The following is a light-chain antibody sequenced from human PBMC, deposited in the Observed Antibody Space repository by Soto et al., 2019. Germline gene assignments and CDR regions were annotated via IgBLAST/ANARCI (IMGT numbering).Light chain of an antibody. CDR3: QQSYSTPYT. V-gene: IGKV1-39*01. CDR1: QTMSSY. Sequence: DIQMTQSPSSLSASVGDRVTITCRASQTMSSYLNWYQQKPGKAPKLLIYAASSLQSGVPSRFSGSGSGTYFTLTISSLQPEDFATYYCQQSYSTPYTFGQGTKLEIK. J-gene: IGKJ2*01. CDR2: AAS.